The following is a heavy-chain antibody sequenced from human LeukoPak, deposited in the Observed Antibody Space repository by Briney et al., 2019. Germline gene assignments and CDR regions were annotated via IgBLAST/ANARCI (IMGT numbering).Heavy chain of an antibody. Sequence: GGSLRLSCAASGFTFKNAWVSWVRQAPGKGLEWVGRLKSETDGGTTDYAAPVKGRFTISKDESKNTLYLQMNSLKTEDTAVYYCTAEMGACAGDCFEFWGQGTLITASS. D-gene: IGHD2-21*02. CDR3: TAEMGACAGDCFEF. J-gene: IGHJ4*02. CDR2: LKSETDGGTT. CDR1: GFTFKNAW. V-gene: IGHV3-15*01.